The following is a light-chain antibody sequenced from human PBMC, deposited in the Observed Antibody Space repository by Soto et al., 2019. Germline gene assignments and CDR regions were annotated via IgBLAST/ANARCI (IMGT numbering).Light chain of an antibody. CDR2: DAS. CDR1: QSVDKY. CDR3: QQRGNRPPWT. J-gene: IGKJ1*01. Sequence: IVVTPSPATLSLSPGERATLSCRASQSVDKYLVWYQQKPGQAPRLLIYDASNRATGIPARFSGSGSGTDFTLTISSLEPEDFAVYYCQQRGNRPPWTFGQGTKVDIK. V-gene: IGKV3-11*01.